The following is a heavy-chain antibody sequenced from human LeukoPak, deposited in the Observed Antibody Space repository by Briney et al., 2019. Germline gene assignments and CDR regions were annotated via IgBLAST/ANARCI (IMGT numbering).Heavy chain of an antibody. J-gene: IGHJ5*02. V-gene: IGHV3-30*02. D-gene: IGHD2-2*01. CDR2: IRYDGSNK. Sequence: GRSLRLSCAASGFTFSSYAMHWVRQAPGKGLEWVAFIRYDGSNKYYADSVKGRFTISRDNSKNTLYLQMNSLRAEDTAVYYCAKDKVDCSSTSCYLNWFDPWGQGTLVTVSS. CDR1: GFTFSSYA. CDR3: AKDKVDCSSTSCYLNWFDP.